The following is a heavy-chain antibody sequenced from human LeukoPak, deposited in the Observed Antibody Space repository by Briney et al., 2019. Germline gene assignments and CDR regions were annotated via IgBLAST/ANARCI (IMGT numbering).Heavy chain of an antibody. J-gene: IGHJ5*02. CDR2: IKQEGNVK. D-gene: IGHD3-16*01. V-gene: IGHV3-7*01. CDR1: GFTFRNHW. Sequence: GGSLRLSCAASGFTFRNHWMSWVRQAPGRGLDWVATIKQEGNVKYYVDSVKGRFTISRDNADNSLYLQMNSLRVEDTAVYYCARLGGETTRFDLWGQGALVTVSS. CDR3: ARLGGETTRFDL.